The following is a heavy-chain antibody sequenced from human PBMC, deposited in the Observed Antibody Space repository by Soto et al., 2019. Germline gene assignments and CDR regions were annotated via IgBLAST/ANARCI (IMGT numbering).Heavy chain of an antibody. CDR1: GGSISSSSYY. Sequence: PSETLSLTCTVSGGSISSSSYYWGWIRQPPGKGLEWIGSIYYSGSTYYNPSLKSRVTISVDTSKNQFSLKLSSVTAADTAVYCCATSQKYYYYYMDVWGKGTTVTVSS. V-gene: IGHV4-39*01. J-gene: IGHJ6*03. CDR2: IYYSGST. CDR3: ATSQKYYYYYMDV.